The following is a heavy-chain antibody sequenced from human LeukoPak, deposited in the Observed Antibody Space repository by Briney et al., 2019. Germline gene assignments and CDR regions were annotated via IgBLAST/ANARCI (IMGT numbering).Heavy chain of an antibody. CDR2: IIPIFGTA. CDR3: ARVYSSSWYQGAFDI. D-gene: IGHD6-13*01. V-gene: IGHV1-69*01. CDR1: GGTFISYA. Sequence: GASVTVSFKASGGTFISYAISWVRQAPGQGREWMGGIIPIFGTANYAQKFQGRVTITADEYKSTDNMELSSLRSEDTAVYYCARVYSSSWYQGAFDIWGQGTMVTVSS. J-gene: IGHJ3*02.